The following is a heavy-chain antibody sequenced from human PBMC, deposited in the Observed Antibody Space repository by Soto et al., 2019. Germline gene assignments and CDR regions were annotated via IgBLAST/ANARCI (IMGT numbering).Heavy chain of an antibody. D-gene: IGHD3-10*01. CDR3: ARVLVCGSGSYYNGVGYSYGMDV. J-gene: IGHJ6*02. CDR1: GFTFSSYA. CDR2: ISGSGVST. Sequence: GGSLRLSCAASGFTFSSYAISWVRQAPWKGLEWVSAISGSGVSTYYADSVKGRFTISRDNSKNTLYLKMNSLRAEDTAVYYCARVLVCGSGSYYNGVGYSYGMDVCGQGTTVTVCS. V-gene: IGHV3-23*01.